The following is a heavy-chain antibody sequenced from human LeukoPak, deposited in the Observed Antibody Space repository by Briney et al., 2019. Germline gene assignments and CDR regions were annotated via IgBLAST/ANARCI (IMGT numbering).Heavy chain of an antibody. J-gene: IGHJ4*02. V-gene: IGHV3-23*01. CDR2: IVGSGGIT. Sequence: GGSLRLSCAASGFTFSTYAMGWVRQAPGKGLEWVSAIVGSGGITYYADSVKGRFTISGDNSRNTVYLQMNSLRAEDTAVYYCAKDHYYDSSGYYYGFDYWGQGTLVTVSS. CDR3: AKDHYYDSSGYYYGFDY. D-gene: IGHD3-22*01. CDR1: GFTFSTYA.